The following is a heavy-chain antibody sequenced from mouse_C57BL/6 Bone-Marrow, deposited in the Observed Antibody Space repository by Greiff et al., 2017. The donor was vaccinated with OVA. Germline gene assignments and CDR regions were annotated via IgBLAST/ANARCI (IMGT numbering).Heavy chain of an antibody. CDR2: VYPYNGGT. CDR1: GFTFTDYY. J-gene: IGHJ4*01. V-gene: IGHV1-36*01. D-gene: IGHD1-1*01. Sequence: EVQLVESGPVLVKPGPSVKISCKASGFTFTDYYMHWVKQSHGKSLEWIGLVYPYNGGTSYNQKFKGKATLTVDTSSSTAYMELNSLTSEDSAVYYCAREGPITTVVATRAMDYWGQVTSVTVSS. CDR3: AREGPITTVVATRAMDY.